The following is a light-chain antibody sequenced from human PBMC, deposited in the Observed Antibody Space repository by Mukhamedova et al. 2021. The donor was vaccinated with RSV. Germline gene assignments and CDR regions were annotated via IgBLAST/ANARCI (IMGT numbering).Light chain of an antibody. CDR3: QQSSATPRS. CDR2: FAS. Sequence: WYQRRVHGRAPKLLIYFASTLQSDIPSRFSGSGSGTDFILTINNLQPEDFETYFCQQSSATPRSFGQGTKLQIK. J-gene: IGKJ2*03. V-gene: IGKV1-39*01.